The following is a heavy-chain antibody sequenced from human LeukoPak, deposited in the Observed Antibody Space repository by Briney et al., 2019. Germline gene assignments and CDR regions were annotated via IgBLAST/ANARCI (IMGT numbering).Heavy chain of an antibody. Sequence: GGSLRLSCAASGFTFSDYYMSWIRQAPGKGLEWVSYISSSGSTIYYADSVKGRFTISRDNAKNSLYLQMNSLRAEDTAVYYCARESITGTFPLDYWGQGTLVTVSS. CDR1: GFTFSDYY. V-gene: IGHV3-11*01. CDR3: ARESITGTFPLDY. D-gene: IGHD1-7*01. J-gene: IGHJ4*02. CDR2: ISSSGSTI.